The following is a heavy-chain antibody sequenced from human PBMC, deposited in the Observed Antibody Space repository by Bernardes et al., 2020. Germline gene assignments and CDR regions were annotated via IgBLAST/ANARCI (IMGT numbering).Heavy chain of an antibody. CDR3: ARDDLFWGSSAAGGFDY. V-gene: IGHV7-4-1*02. CDR2: INTNTGNP. Sequence: ASMKVSCKASGYTFTSYAMNWVRQAPGQGLEWMGWINTNTGNPTYAQGFTGRFVFSLDTSVSTAYLQISSLKAEDTAVYYCARDDLFWGSSAAGGFDYWGQGTLVTVSS. CDR1: GYTFTSYA. J-gene: IGHJ4*02. D-gene: IGHD6-6*01.